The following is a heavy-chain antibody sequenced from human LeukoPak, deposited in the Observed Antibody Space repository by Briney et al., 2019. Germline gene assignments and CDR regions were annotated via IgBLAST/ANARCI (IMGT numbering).Heavy chain of an antibody. CDR3: AMMHAIAADDY. CDR1: GGSISSSNW. J-gene: IGHJ4*02. Sequence: SGTLSLTCAVSGGSISSSNWWSWVRQPPGKGLEWIGEIYHSGSTNYNPSLKSRVTVSVDTSKNQFSLKLSSVTAADTAVYYCAMMHAIAADDYWGQGTLVTVSS. CDR2: IYHSGST. D-gene: IGHD6-6*01. V-gene: IGHV4-4*02.